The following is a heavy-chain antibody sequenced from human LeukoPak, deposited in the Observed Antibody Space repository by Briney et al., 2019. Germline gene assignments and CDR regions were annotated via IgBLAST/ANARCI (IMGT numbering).Heavy chain of an antibody. CDR3: VTFYETY. CDR2: INSDGSWT. D-gene: IGHD2/OR15-2a*01. CDR1: GTSW. J-gene: IGHJ4*02. Sequence: GGSLRLSCAASGTSWMHWVRQAPGKGLVWVSHINSDGSWTGYADSVKGRFTISKDNAKNTVSLQMNNLRAEDTAVYYCVTFYETYWGRGTLVTVSS. V-gene: IGHV3-74*01.